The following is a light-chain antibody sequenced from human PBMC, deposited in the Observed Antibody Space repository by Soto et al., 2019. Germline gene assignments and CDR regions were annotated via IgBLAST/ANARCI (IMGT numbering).Light chain of an antibody. CDR3: SSYTTSDTYV. V-gene: IGLV2-14*01. CDR2: EVN. J-gene: IGLJ1*01. Sequence: QSALTQPASVSGSPGQSTTISCTGTSSDIGSHNWVSWYQQHPGRAPRLMIYEVNNRPSGVSNRFSGPKSGNTASLTISGLQAEDEADYYCSSYTTSDTYVFGPGTKLTVL. CDR1: SSDIGSHNW.